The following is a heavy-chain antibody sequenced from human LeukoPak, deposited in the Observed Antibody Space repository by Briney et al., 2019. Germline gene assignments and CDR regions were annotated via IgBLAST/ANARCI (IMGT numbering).Heavy chain of an antibody. CDR2: ISGSNGNT. V-gene: IGHV1-18*01. J-gene: IGHJ4*02. D-gene: IGHD3-10*01. CDR3: ARELSDQYYFDY. Sequence: ASVKVSCKASSYTFTRYGISWVRQAPGQGLEWMGWISGSNGNTNYAQKFLGRVTMTADTSTSTAYMELRSLTSDDTAVYYCARELSDQYYFDYWGQGTLVTVSS. CDR1: SYTFTRYG.